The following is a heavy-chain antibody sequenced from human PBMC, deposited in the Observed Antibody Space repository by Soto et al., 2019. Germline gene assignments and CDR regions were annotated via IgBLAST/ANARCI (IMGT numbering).Heavy chain of an antibody. V-gene: IGHV3-30*18. CDR1: GFTFSSYG. D-gene: IGHD3-16*02. CDR2: ISYDGSNK. CDR3: AKEVISPTHKSGPLFDY. J-gene: IGHJ4*02. Sequence: PGGSLRLSCAASGFTFSSYGMHWVRQAPGKGLEWVAVISYDGSNKYYADSVKGRFTISRDNSKNTLYLQMNSLRAEDTAVYYCAKEVISPTHKSGPLFDYWGQGTLVTVSS.